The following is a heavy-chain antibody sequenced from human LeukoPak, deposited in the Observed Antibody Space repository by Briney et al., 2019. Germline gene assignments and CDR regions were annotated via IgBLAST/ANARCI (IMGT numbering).Heavy chain of an antibody. CDR3: VTTVTSPGFDI. J-gene: IGHJ3*02. V-gene: IGHV3-74*01. D-gene: IGHD4-17*01. CDR1: GLTFSSYW. CDR2: INSDGSST. Sequence: PGGSLRLSCAASGLTFSSYWMHWVRQGPGKGLVWVSRINSDGSSTTYADSVKGRFTISRDNAKNMLYLQMNSLRADDTAVYYCVTTVTSPGFDIWGQGTMVTVSS.